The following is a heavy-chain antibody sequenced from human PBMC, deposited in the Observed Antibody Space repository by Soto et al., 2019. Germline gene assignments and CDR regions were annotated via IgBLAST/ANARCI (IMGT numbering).Heavy chain of an antibody. CDR1: GGSISSYY. V-gene: IGHV4-59*01. J-gene: IGHJ5*02. Sequence: SETLSLTCTVSGGSISSYYWSWIRQPPGKGLEWIGYIYYSGSTNYNPSLKSRVTISVDTSKNQFSLKLSSVTAADTAVYYCARDLPGYCSGGSCYNWFDPWGQGTLVTVSS. CDR2: IYYSGST. D-gene: IGHD2-15*01. CDR3: ARDLPGYCSGGSCYNWFDP.